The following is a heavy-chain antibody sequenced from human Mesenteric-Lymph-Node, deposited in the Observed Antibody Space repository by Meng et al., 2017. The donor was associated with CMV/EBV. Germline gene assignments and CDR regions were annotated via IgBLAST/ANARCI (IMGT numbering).Heavy chain of an antibody. J-gene: IGHJ4*02. V-gene: IGHV3-23*03. CDR1: GFTFSSYA. Sequence: GGSLRLSCAASGFTFSSYAMSRVRQAPGKGLEWVSVIYSGGSSTYYADSVTGRFTVSRDNSKNTLYLQMNSLRAEDTAIYYCAKGGVYSSSWGDYWGQGTLVTVSS. D-gene: IGHD6-13*01. CDR3: AKGGVYSSSWGDY. CDR2: IYSGGSST.